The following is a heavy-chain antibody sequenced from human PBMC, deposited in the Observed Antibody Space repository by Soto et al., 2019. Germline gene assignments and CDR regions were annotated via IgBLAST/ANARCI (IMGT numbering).Heavy chain of an antibody. CDR2: INPNGGVT. J-gene: IGHJ6*03. CDR1: GDTFNDYY. Sequence: QVQLVQSGAEVKRPGASLTVSCRSSGDTFNDYYIHWVRQAPGQGLEWMGWINPNGGVTKYAQKFQGWVSMTRDTSIRTVYMQLSRLRSDDTAVYYCARESGGATATLDYYYFYMDVWGTGTKVTVSS. CDR3: ARESGGATATLDYYYFYMDV. V-gene: IGHV1-2*04. D-gene: IGHD5-12*01.